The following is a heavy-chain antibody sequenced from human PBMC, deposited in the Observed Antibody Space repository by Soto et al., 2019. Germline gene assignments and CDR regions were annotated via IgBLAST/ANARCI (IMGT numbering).Heavy chain of an antibody. CDR1: GGSFSGYY. CDR2: INHSGST. D-gene: IGHD3-3*01. J-gene: IGHJ4*02. Sequence: QVHLQQWGAGLLKPSETLSLTCAVYGGSFSGYYWSWIRQPPGKGLEWIGEINHSGSTNYNPSLKSRGNIIVDTSKKQFSLKLSSVTAANTAVYFCANTYYNFWSGFYRGYYFDHWGQGALVSVSS. CDR3: ANTYYNFWSGFYRGYYFDH. V-gene: IGHV4-34*01.